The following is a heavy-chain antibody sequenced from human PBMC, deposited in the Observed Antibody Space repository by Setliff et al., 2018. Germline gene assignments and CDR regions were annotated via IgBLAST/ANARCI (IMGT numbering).Heavy chain of an antibody. CDR3: ARDNTIVGATDY. J-gene: IGHJ4*02. D-gene: IGHD1-26*01. Sequence: SETLSLTCTVSGASISSGSYYWSWIRQPAGKGLEWLGRIYTSGTTNYNPSLKGRVTISADTSTNHFSLKLTSVTAADTAVYYCARDNTIVGATDYWGQGALVTVSS. CDR2: IYTSGTT. CDR1: GASISSGSYY. V-gene: IGHV4-61*02.